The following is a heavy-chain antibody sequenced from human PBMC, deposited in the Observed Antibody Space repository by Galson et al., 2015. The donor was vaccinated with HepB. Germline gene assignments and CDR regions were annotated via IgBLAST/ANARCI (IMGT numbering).Heavy chain of an antibody. CDR1: GYSFTTYW. D-gene: IGHD1-26*01. Sequence: SGAEVKRPGESLKISCKGSGYSFTTYWISWVRQMPGKGLEWMGIISPDDSATTYSPSFQGQVTISADKSISTAYLQWNSLKASDTAMYYCALTDSGPYYFDYWGQGALVTVSS. J-gene: IGHJ4*02. CDR2: ISPDDSAT. CDR3: ALTDSGPYYFDY. V-gene: IGHV5-51*01.